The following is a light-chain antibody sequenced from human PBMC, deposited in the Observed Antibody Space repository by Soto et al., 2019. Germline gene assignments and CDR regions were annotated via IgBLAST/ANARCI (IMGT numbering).Light chain of an antibody. CDR2: KAS. CDR3: QHYSSYYT. J-gene: IGKJ2*01. Sequence: DIQMTQSPSTLSASVGDRVTITCRASQSISTWLAWYQQKPGRAPKLLLYKASSLERRVPSRFSGSGSGTEFTLTISGLQTDDFATYYSQHYSSYYTFGQGTKLEIK. V-gene: IGKV1-5*03. CDR1: QSISTW.